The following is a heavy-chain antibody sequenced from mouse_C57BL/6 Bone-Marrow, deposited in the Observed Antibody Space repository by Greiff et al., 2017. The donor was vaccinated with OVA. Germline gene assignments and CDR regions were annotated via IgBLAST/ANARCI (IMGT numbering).Heavy chain of an antibody. J-gene: IGHJ3*01. CDR2: IYPRDGST. Sequence: VQGVESGPELVKPGASVKLSCKASGYTFTSYDINWVKPRPGPGLEWIGWIYPRDGSTKYNEKFKGKATLTVDTSSSTAYMELHSLTSEDSAVYFCVKKGYDYDGAYWGQGTLVTVSA. CDR1: GYTFTSYD. D-gene: IGHD2-4*01. CDR3: VKKGYDYDGAY. V-gene: IGHV1-85*01.